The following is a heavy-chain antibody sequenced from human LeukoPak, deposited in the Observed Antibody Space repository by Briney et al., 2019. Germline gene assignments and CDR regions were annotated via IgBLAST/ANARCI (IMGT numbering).Heavy chain of an antibody. CDR2: INPSGGST. D-gene: IGHD5-18*01. CDR1: GYTFTSYY. Sequence: ASVKVSCKASGYTFTSYYMHWVRQAPGQGLEWMGIINPSGGSTSYAQKFQGRVTMTRDTSTSTVYMELSSLRSEDTAVYYCVKPEGPFRGYSYGYVLDWGQGTLVTVSS. V-gene: IGHV1-46*01. J-gene: IGHJ4*02. CDR3: VKPEGPFRGYSYGYVLD.